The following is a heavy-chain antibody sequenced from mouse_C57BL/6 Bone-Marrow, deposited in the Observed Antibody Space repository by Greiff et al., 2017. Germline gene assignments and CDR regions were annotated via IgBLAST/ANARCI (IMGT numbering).Heavy chain of an antibody. CDR2: IDPSDSYT. V-gene: IGHV1-59*01. D-gene: IGHD1-1*01. Sequence: QVQLQQPGAELVRPGTSVKLSCKASGYTFTSYWMHWVKQRPGQGLEWIGVIDPSDSYTNYNQKFKGKATLTVDTSSSTAYMQLSSLTSEDSAVYYCARSMGYYGSSSYAIAYWGQGTSVTVSS. CDR3: ARSMGYYGSSSYAIAY. J-gene: IGHJ4*01. CDR1: GYTFTSYW.